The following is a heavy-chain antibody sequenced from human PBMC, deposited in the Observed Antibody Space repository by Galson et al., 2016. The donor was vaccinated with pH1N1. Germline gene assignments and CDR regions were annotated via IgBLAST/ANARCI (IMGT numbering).Heavy chain of an antibody. CDR1: GFTLSCCA. D-gene: IGHD2-2*01. V-gene: IGHV3-23*01. CDR2: ISGSGGTT. J-gene: IGHJ6*02. Sequence: SLRLSCAASGFTLSCCAMHWVRQAPGKGLEWVSAISGSGGTTHDADSVKGRFTISRDNSKNTLYLQMHSLRAEDTATYYCAKVTDVCTVTRCFPYGMHAWGQGTTVTVSS. CDR3: AKVTDVCTVTRCFPYGMHA.